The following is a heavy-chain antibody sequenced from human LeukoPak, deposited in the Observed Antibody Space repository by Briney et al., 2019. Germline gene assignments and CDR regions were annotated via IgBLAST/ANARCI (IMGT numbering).Heavy chain of an antibody. D-gene: IGHD1-26*01. Sequence: GGSLRLSCAASGFTSSSYSMNWVRQAPGKGLEWVSSISSSSSYIYYADSVKGRFTISRDNAKNSLYLQMNSLRAEDTAVYYCARDCGSYGLGYYYYMDVWGKGTTVTISS. CDR3: ARDCGSYGLGYYYYMDV. V-gene: IGHV3-21*01. CDR1: GFTSSSYS. J-gene: IGHJ6*03. CDR2: ISSSSSYI.